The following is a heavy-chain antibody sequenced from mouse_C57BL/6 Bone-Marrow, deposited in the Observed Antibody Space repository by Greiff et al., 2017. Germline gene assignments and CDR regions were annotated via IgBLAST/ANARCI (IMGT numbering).Heavy chain of an antibody. Sequence: DVMLVESGGDLVKPGGSLKLSCAASGFTFSSYGMSWVRQTPDQRLEWVATISSGGSYTYYPDSVKGRFTISSDNAKNTLYMQMSSLKSEDTALYDGASTGTGVYCDYWGQGTTLTVSS. CDR2: ISSGGSYT. CDR1: GFTFSSYG. V-gene: IGHV5-6*02. CDR3: ASTGTGVYCDY. D-gene: IGHD4-1*02. J-gene: IGHJ2*01.